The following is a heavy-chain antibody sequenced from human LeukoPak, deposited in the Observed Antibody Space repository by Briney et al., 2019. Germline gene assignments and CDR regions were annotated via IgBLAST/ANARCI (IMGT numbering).Heavy chain of an antibody. CDR3: AILSEGCSSTSCHTGDAFDI. V-gene: IGHV3-21*01. CDR2: ISSSSSYI. Sequence: GGSLRLSCAASGFTFSSYSMNWVRQAPGKGLEWVSSISSSSSYIYYADSVKGRFTISRDNAKNSLYLQMNSLRAEDTAVYYCAILSEGCSSTSCHTGDAFDIWGQGTMVTVSS. CDR1: GFTFSSYS. J-gene: IGHJ3*02. D-gene: IGHD2-2*02.